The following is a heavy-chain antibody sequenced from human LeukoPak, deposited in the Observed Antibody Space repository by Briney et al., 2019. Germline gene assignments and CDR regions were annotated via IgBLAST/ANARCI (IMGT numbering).Heavy chain of an antibody. Sequence: PSGTLSLTCAVYGGSFSGYYWSWIRQPPGKGLEWIGEINHSGSTNYNPSLKSRVTISVDTSKNQFSLKLSSVTAADTAVYYCARWFGVADYWGQGTLVTVSS. V-gene: IGHV4-34*01. CDR2: INHSGST. CDR3: ARWFGVADY. J-gene: IGHJ4*02. CDR1: GGSFSGYY. D-gene: IGHD3-3*01.